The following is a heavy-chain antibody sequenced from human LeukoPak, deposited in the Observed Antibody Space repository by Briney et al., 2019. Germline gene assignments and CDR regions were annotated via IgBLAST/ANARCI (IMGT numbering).Heavy chain of an antibody. CDR2: INPNSGGT. V-gene: IGHV1-2*02. Sequence: ASVKVSCKASGYTFTDYYFHWVRQAPGQGLEWMGWINPNSGGTNYAQKFQDRVTMTRDTSISTAYMELTSLRSDDTAVYYCARAVSSWPHERFDYWGQGTLVTVCS. D-gene: IGHD6-13*01. CDR3: ARAVSSWPHERFDY. J-gene: IGHJ4*02. CDR1: GYTFTDYY.